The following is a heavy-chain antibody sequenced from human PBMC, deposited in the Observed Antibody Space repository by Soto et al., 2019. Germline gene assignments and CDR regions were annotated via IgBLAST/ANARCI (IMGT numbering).Heavy chain of an antibody. CDR1: GGTFSSYT. J-gene: IGHJ6*03. D-gene: IGHD4-4*01. V-gene: IGHV1-69*02. Sequence: SVKVSCKASGGTFSSYTISWVRQAPGQGLEWMGRIIPILGIANYAQKFQGRVTITADKSTSTAYIELSSLRSEDTAVYYCASSYSNYPFSYYYYYMDVWGKGTTVTVSS. CDR2: IIPILGIA. CDR3: ASSYSNYPFSYYYYYMDV.